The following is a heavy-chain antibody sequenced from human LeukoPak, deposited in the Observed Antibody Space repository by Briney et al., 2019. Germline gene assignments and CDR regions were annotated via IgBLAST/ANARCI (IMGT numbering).Heavy chain of an antibody. CDR1: GGTFSSYA. Sequence: SVKVSCKASGGTFSSYAISWVRQAPGQGLEWMGGIIPIFGTANYAQKFQGRVTITADESTSTAYMEPSSLRSEDTAVYYCAKDRSTGFRSFDYWGQGALVAVSS. V-gene: IGHV1-69*13. J-gene: IGHJ4*02. CDR3: AKDRSTGFRSFDY. D-gene: IGHD3-9*01. CDR2: IIPIFGTA.